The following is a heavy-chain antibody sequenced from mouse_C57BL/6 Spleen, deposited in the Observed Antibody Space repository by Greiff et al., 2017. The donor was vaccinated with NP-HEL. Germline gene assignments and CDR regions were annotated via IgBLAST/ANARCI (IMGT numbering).Heavy chain of an antibody. CDR1: GYTFTSYW. Sequence: VQLQQSGAELAKPGASVKLSCKASGYTFTSYWMHWVKQRPGQGLEWIGYINPSSGYTKSNQKFKDKATLTADKSSSTAYMQLSSLTYEDSAVYYCARSYGNHYYAMDYWGQGTSVTVSS. CDR3: ARSYGNHYYAMDY. CDR2: INPSSGYT. J-gene: IGHJ4*01. V-gene: IGHV1-7*01. D-gene: IGHD2-1*01.